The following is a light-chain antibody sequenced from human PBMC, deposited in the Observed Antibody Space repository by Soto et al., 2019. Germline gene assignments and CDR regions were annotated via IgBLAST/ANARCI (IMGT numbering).Light chain of an antibody. Sequence: EIVLTQSPVTLSLSPGDRATLSCKASQSVADNYLAWCQQKPGQAPRLLIYAASRRAIGIPDTFSGSGSGTDFTLTITRLEPEDFALYYCQQYGHSPRTFGQGTKVDIK. V-gene: IGKV3-20*01. J-gene: IGKJ1*01. CDR1: QSVADNY. CDR3: QQYGHSPRT. CDR2: AAS.